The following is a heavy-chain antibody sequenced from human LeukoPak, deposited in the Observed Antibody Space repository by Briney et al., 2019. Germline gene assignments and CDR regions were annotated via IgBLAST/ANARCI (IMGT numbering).Heavy chain of an antibody. D-gene: IGHD2-15*01. CDR1: GFTVSSNY. V-gene: IGHV3-23*01. CDR2: IGPSGSAT. J-gene: IGHJ5*02. CDR3: VMRYCSGGTCYSGFDP. Sequence: GGSLRLSCAASGFTVSSNYMSWVRQAPGKGLEWVSGIGPSGSATFYADSVKGRITISRDNSANTLYLQVSSLRVEDTAVYYCVMRYCSGGTCYSGFDPWGQGTLVTVSS.